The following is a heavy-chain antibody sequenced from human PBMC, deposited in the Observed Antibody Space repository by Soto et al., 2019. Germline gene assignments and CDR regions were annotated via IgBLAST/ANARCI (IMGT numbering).Heavy chain of an antibody. CDR3: ARGVSSYYYYGMDV. CDR2: IDPSDSYT. Sequence: PGESLKISCKGPGYSFTSYWISWVRQMPGKGLEWMGRIDPSDSYTNYSPSFQGHVTISADKSISTAYLQWSSLKASDTAMYYCARGVSSYYYYGMDVWGQGTTVTVSS. CDR1: GYSFTSYW. V-gene: IGHV5-10-1*01. J-gene: IGHJ6*02. D-gene: IGHD2-8*01.